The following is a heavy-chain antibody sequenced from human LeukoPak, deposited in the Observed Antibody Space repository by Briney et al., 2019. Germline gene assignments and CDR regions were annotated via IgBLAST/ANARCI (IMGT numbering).Heavy chain of an antibody. V-gene: IGHV5-51*01. CDR1: GYSFTSYW. Sequence: GESLKISRKGSGYSFTSYWIGWGRQMPGKGQEWMGIIYPGDSDTRYSPSFQGQVTISADKSISTAYLQWSSLKASATAMYYCARRKKSSSTYYFDYWGQGTLVTVSS. CDR2: IYPGDSDT. CDR3: ARRKKSSSTYYFDY. J-gene: IGHJ4*02. D-gene: IGHD6-6*01.